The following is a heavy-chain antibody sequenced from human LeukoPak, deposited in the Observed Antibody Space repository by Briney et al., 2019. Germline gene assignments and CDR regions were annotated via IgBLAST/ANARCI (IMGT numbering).Heavy chain of an antibody. V-gene: IGHV1-18*01. J-gene: IGHJ6*03. CDR2: ISAYNGDT. CDR3: ARDWSYYYMDV. Sequence: ASVTVSCTASGYTFTSFFISWVRQAPGQGLEWMGWISAYNGDTNYAQNLQGRFTMTTDTSTSTAYMELRSLRSDDTAVYYCARDWSYYYMDVWGKGTTVTVSS. CDR1: GYTFTSFF.